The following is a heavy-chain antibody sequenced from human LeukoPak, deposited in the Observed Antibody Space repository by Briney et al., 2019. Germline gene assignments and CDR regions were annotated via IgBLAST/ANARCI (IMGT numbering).Heavy chain of an antibody. V-gene: IGHV3-11*04. Sequence: GGSLRLSCAASGFTFSDYYMSWIRQAPGKGLEWVSYISSSGSTIYYADSVKGRFTISRDNAKNSLYLQMNSLRAEDTAVYYCARPMVRGVIILYGMDVWGQGTTVTVSS. CDR1: GFTFSDYY. J-gene: IGHJ6*02. CDR3: ARPMVRGVIILYGMDV. D-gene: IGHD3-10*01. CDR2: ISSSGSTI.